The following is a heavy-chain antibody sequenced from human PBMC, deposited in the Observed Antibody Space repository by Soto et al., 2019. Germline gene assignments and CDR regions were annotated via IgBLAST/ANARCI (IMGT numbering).Heavy chain of an antibody. CDR1: GFTFSSYA. CDR2: ISGSGGST. J-gene: IGHJ4*02. CDR3: AKAQGYYYDSSGYFDY. Sequence: PGGSLRLSRAASGFTFSSYAMSWVRQAPGKGLEWVSAISGSGGSTYYADSVKGRFTISRDNSKNTLYLQMNSLRAEDTAVYYCAKAQGYYYDSSGYFDYWGQGTLVTVSS. V-gene: IGHV3-23*01. D-gene: IGHD3-22*01.